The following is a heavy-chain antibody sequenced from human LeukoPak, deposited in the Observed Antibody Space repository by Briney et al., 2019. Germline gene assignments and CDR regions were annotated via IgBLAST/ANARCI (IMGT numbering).Heavy chain of an antibody. CDR2: IIPIFGTA. D-gene: IGHD4-23*01. V-gene: IGHV1-69*13. J-gene: IGHJ4*02. CDR1: GGTFSRYA. Sequence: SVNVSCKASGGTFSRYAINWVRQAPGQGLEWMGGIIPIFGTANYAQKFQGGLTITADESTSTAYMELSSLRPEDTAVYYCARGWLAETTVVTPYNYWGQGTLVTVSS. CDR3: ARGWLAETTVVTPYNY.